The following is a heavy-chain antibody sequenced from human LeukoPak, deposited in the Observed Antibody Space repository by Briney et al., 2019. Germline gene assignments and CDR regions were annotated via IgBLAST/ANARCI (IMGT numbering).Heavy chain of an antibody. CDR3: ARGLTRYYYGMDV. CDR1: GGSFSGYY. CDR2: INHSGST. D-gene: IGHD3-9*01. J-gene: IGHJ6*04. V-gene: IGHV4-34*01. Sequence: SETLSLTCAVYGGSFSGYYWSWIRQPPGKGLEWIGEINHSGSTNYNPSLKSRVTISVDTSKNQFSLKLSSVTAADTAVYYCARGLTRYYYGMDVWGKGTTVTVSS.